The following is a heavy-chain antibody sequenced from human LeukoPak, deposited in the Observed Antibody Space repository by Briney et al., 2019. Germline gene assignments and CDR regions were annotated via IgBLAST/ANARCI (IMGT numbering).Heavy chain of an antibody. CDR2: ISYDGSNK. Sequence: SGRSLRLSCAASGFTFSSYAMHWVRQAPGKGLEWVAVISYDGSNKYYADSVKGRFTISRDNSKNTLYLQMNSLRAEDTAVYYCATGITGTTWFDPWGQGTLVTVSS. V-gene: IGHV3-30*04. CDR1: GFTFSSYA. CDR3: ATGITGTTWFDP. J-gene: IGHJ5*02. D-gene: IGHD1-7*01.